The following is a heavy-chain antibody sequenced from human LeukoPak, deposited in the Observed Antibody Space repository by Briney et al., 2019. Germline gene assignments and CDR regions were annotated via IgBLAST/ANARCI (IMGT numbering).Heavy chain of an antibody. D-gene: IGHD3-9*01. CDR3: ARGRDFLTGYYIPPYY. Sequence: SETLSLTCAVYGGSFSGYYWSWIRQPPGKGLEWIGEINHSGSTNYNPSLKSRVTISVDTSKNQFSLKLSSVTAADTAVYYCARGRDFLTGYYIPPYYWGQGTLVTVSS. V-gene: IGHV4-34*01. CDR1: GGSFSGYY. CDR2: INHSGST. J-gene: IGHJ4*02.